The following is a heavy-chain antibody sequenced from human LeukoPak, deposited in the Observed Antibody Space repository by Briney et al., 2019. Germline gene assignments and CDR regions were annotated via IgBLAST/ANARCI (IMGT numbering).Heavy chain of an antibody. V-gene: IGHV3-23*01. CDR1: GFTFSRND. CDR3: AKRGSGNHFDF. Sequence: GGSLRLSCEASGFTFSRNDMSWVRQAAGKGREWVSGSSGRDGSTSYIDSVKGRFTISRDTSRNTLYLQMNSLRADDTAVYYCAKRGSGNHFDFWGQGTLVTVSS. D-gene: IGHD2-15*01. CDR2: SSGRDGST. J-gene: IGHJ5*01.